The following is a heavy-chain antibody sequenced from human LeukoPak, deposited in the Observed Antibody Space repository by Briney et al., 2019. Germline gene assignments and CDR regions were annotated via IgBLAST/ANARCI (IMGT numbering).Heavy chain of an antibody. Sequence: ASVKVSCKASGYTFTSYYMHWVRQAPGQGLEWMGIINPSGGSTSYAQKFQGRVTMTRDMSTSTVYMELSSLRSEDTAVYYCARALPSSGSYYPNYMDVWGKGTTVTVSS. CDR2: INPSGGST. CDR3: ARALPSSGSYYPNYMDV. D-gene: IGHD1-26*01. CDR1: GYTFTSYY. V-gene: IGHV1-46*01. J-gene: IGHJ6*03.